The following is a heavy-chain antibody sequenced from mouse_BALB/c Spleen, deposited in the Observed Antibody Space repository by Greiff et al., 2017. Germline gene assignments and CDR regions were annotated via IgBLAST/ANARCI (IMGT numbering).Heavy chain of an antibody. Sequence: QVQLQQSGAELVKPGASVKLSCKTSGYTFTSYWIQWVKQRPGQGLGWIGEIFPGTGTTYYNEKFKGKATLTIDTSSSTAYMQLSSLTSEDSAVYFCARRDDPYYFDYWGQGTTLTVSS. J-gene: IGHJ2*01. D-gene: IGHD2-12*01. V-gene: IGHV1S132*01. CDR1: GYTFTSYW. CDR2: IFPGTGTT. CDR3: ARRDDPYYFDY.